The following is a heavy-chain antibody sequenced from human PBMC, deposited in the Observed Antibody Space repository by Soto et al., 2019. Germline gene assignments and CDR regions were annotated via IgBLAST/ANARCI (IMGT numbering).Heavy chain of an antibody. CDR1: GGPFISYA. J-gene: IGHJ6*02. CDR3: ARGRGYSSPNYYYYYGMDV. CDR2: IIPIFGTA. Sequence: GXSVKVSCKASGGPFISYAIIWVRQAPGQGLEWMGGIIPIFGTANYAQKFQGRVTITADESTSTAYMELSSLRSEDTAVYYCARGRGYSSPNYYYYYGMDVWGQGTTVTVSS. V-gene: IGHV1-69*01. D-gene: IGHD6-13*01.